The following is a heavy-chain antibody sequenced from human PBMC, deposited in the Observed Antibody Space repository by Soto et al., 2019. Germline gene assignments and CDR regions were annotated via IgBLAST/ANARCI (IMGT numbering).Heavy chain of an antibody. J-gene: IGHJ4*02. Sequence: ASVKVSCKASGYTFTSYDIHWVRQAPGQGLEWVGMINPGGGSTTYAQKFQGRAIMTRDTSTTTVNMELSSLRSEDTATYYCARDAPFPISGTTFDYWGQGTLVTAPQ. D-gene: IGHD1-7*01. CDR3: ARDAPFPISGTTFDY. CDR1: GYTFTSYD. V-gene: IGHV1-46*01. CDR2: INPGGGST.